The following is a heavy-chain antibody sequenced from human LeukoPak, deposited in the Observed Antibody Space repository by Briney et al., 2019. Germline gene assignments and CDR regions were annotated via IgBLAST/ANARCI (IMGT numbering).Heavy chain of an antibody. J-gene: IGHJ4*02. Sequence: SETLSLTCTVSGGSISSYYWSWIRQPPGKGLEWIGYIYYSGSTNYNPSLKSRITISVDTSKNQFSLKLSSVTPADTAVYYCARARYGDYGWRPFDYWGQGTLVTVSS. V-gene: IGHV4-59*01. CDR1: GGSISSYY. CDR3: ARARYGDYGWRPFDY. CDR2: IYYSGST. D-gene: IGHD4-17*01.